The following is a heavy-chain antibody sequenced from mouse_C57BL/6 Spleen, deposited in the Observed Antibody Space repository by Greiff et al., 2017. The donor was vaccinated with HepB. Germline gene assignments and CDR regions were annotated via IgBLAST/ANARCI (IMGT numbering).Heavy chain of an antibody. D-gene: IGHD6-1*01. CDR2: ISDGGSYT. J-gene: IGHJ2*01. CDR1: GFTFSSYA. Sequence: EVMLVESGGGLVKPGGSLKLSCAASGFTFSSYAMSWVRQTPEKRLEWVATISDGGSYTYYPDNVKGRFTISRDNAKNNLYLQMRHLKSEDTAMYYCARDARNYFDYLGQGTTLTVSS. V-gene: IGHV5-4*01. CDR3: ARDARNYFDY.